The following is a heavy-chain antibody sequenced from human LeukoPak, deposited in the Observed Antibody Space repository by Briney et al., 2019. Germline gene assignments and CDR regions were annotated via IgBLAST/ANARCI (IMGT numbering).Heavy chain of an antibody. CDR1: GYTFTAYY. Sequence: ASVKVSCKASGYTFTAYYMHWVRQAPGQGLEWMGRINPNSGGTNYAQKFQDRVTMTRDTSISTGYMELSRLRSDDTAVHYCARDLRGIAAHDAFDIWGQGTMVAVSS. CDR2: INPNSGGT. J-gene: IGHJ3*02. CDR3: ARDLRGIAAHDAFDI. V-gene: IGHV1-2*06. D-gene: IGHD6-13*01.